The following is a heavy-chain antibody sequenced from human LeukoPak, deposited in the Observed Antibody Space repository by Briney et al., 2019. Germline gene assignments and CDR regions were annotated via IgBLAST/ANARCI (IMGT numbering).Heavy chain of an antibody. V-gene: IGHV3-23*01. CDR1: GFTLSNYG. CDR2: IGSSGGSK. D-gene: IGHD6-13*01. J-gene: IGHJ4*02. CDR3: ASLISGTGTVN. Sequence: GGSLRLSCAASGFTLSNYGMSWVRQAPRKGLEGVSAIGSSGGSKYYTDSVQGRFTVTRDNSKNTLYLEMNSLRAEDTAVYDCASLISGTGTVNWGQGTLVTVSS.